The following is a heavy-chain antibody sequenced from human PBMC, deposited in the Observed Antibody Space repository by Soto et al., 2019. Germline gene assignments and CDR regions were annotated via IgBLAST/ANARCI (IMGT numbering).Heavy chain of an antibody. CDR1: RCSIISGGYY. D-gene: IGHD3-16*01. CDR3: ARFLYFPFFDY. J-gene: IGHJ4*02. CDR2: IYDSGST. Sequence: LATTLSLAHIVSRCSIISGGYYWGWLRQPPGKGLEWIGSIYDSGSTYYNVSLKSRVTIEVDTSKSQFSLKLTSVTAADTAVYYWARFLYFPFFDYWGQGTLVTVSS. V-gene: IGHV4-39*01.